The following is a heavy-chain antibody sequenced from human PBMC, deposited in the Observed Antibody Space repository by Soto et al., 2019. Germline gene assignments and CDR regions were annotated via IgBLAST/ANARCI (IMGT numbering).Heavy chain of an antibody. J-gene: IGHJ2*01. CDR3: ARGMVGANMIHWYFDL. Sequence: QVQLVQSGAEVKKPGSSVKVSCKASGGTFSSYAISWVRQAPGQGLEWMGGIIPIFGTANYAQKFQGRVTSTADESTSTAYMELSRLRSEDTAVYYCARGMVGANMIHWYFDLWGRGTLVTVSS. V-gene: IGHV1-69*01. CDR2: IIPIFGTA. CDR1: GGTFSSYA. D-gene: IGHD1-26*01.